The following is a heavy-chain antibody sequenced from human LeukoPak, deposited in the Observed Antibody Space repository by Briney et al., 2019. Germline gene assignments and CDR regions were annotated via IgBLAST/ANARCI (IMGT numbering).Heavy chain of an antibody. Sequence: PGGSLRLSCAASGFTFNTYGMHWVRQAPGKGLEWLAVISYDGSDQYYADSVKGRFTISRDNSKKTVYLRMSSLRTDDTAVYYCAKEEDGQKYWHCDSWGQGTRVTVSS. D-gene: IGHD3-3*02. CDR3: AKEEDGQKYWHCDS. CDR1: GFTFNTYG. V-gene: IGHV3-30*18. CDR2: ISYDGSDQ. J-gene: IGHJ4*02.